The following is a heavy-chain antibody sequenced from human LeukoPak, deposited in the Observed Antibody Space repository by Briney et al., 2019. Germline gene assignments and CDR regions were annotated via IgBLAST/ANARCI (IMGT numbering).Heavy chain of an antibody. CDR2: IFPGDSDT. J-gene: IGHJ4*02. V-gene: IGHV5-51*01. D-gene: IGHD3-22*01. Sequence: PGESLKISCKGSGYSFTSYWIGWVRQKPGKGLEWMGIIFPGDSDTRYSPSFQGQVTISADKSISTAYLQWSSVKASDTAMYYCARRLTYDSRAYYCLDYWGQGTLVTVSS. CDR1: GYSFTSYW. CDR3: ARRLTYDSRAYYCLDY.